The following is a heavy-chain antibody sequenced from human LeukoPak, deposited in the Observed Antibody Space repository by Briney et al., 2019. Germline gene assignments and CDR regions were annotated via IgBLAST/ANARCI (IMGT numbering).Heavy chain of an antibody. D-gene: IGHD2-15*01. J-gene: IGHJ6*03. Sequence: SQTLSLTCTVSGGSISSGSYYWSWIRRPAGKGLEWIGRIYSSGSTNHNPSLKSRVTISVDRSKNQFSLKLRSVTAADTAVYYCAREDIRTRGIGDYMDVWGKGTTVTVSS. V-gene: IGHV4-61*02. CDR2: IYSSGST. CDR1: GGSISSGSYY. CDR3: AREDIRTRGIGDYMDV.